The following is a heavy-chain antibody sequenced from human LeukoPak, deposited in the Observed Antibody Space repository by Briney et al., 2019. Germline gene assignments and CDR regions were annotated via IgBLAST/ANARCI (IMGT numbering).Heavy chain of an antibody. V-gene: IGHV4-31*03. CDR1: GGSISSGGYY. CDR2: IYYSGST. D-gene: IGHD4-17*01. J-gene: IGHJ6*03. Sequence: SQTLSLTCTVSGGSISSGGYYWRWIRQHPGKGLEWIGYIYYSGSTYYNPSLKSRVTISVDTSKNQFSLKLSSVTAADTAVYYCAREVTTPDYYYMDVWGKGTTVTVSS. CDR3: AREVTTPDYYYMDV.